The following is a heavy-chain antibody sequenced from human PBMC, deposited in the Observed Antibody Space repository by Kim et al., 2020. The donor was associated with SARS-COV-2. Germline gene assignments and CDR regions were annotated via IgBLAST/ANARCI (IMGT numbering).Heavy chain of an antibody. CDR1: GGTFSSYA. Sequence: SVKVSCKASGGTFSSYAISWVRQAPGQGLEWMGGIIPIFGTANYAQKFQGRVTITADESTSTAYMELSSLRSEDTAVYYCARDPHTSITIFGVVINYRGGWFDPWGQGTLVTVSS. V-gene: IGHV1-69*13. CDR3: ARDPHTSITIFGVVINYRGGWFDP. J-gene: IGHJ5*02. D-gene: IGHD3-3*01. CDR2: IIPIFGTA.